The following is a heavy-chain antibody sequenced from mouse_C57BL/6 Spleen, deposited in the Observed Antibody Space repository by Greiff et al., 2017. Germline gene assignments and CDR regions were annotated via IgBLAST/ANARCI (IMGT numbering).Heavy chain of an antibody. Sequence: EVQLQESGPELVKPGASVKMSCKASGYTFTDYNMHWVKQSHGKSLEWIGYINPNNGGTSYNQKFKGKATLTVNKSSSTAYMELRSLTSEESAVYYCARKEDDYDYFDYWGQGTTLTVSS. CDR3: ARKEDDYDYFDY. D-gene: IGHD2-4*01. J-gene: IGHJ2*01. CDR1: GYTFTDYN. V-gene: IGHV1-22*01. CDR2: INPNNGGT.